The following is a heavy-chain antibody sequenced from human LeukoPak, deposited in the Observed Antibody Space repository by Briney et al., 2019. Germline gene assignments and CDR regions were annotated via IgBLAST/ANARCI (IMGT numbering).Heavy chain of an antibody. Sequence: GGSLRLSCAASGFTFTTYGMTWVRQAPGKGLEWVSYISSSGSTIYYADSVKGRFTISRDNAKNSLYLQMNSLRAEDTAVYYCARGKTTVTTWFDPWGQGTLVTVSP. CDR3: ARGKTTVTTWFDP. CDR1: GFTFTTYG. J-gene: IGHJ5*02. D-gene: IGHD4-17*01. V-gene: IGHV3-48*04. CDR2: ISSSGSTI.